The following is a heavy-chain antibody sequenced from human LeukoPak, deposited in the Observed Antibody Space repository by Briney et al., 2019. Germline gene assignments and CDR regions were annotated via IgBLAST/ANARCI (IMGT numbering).Heavy chain of an antibody. CDR2: ISGSGGST. V-gene: IGHV3-23*01. CDR1: GFTFSSYA. Sequence: GGSLRLSCAASGFTFSSYAMSWVRQAPGKGLEWVSAISGSGGSTYYADSVKGRSTISRDNSKNTLYLQMNSLRAEDTAVYYCAKALYYYDSSGYYPYGAFDIWGQGTMVTVSS. D-gene: IGHD3-22*01. J-gene: IGHJ3*02. CDR3: AKALYYYDSSGYYPYGAFDI.